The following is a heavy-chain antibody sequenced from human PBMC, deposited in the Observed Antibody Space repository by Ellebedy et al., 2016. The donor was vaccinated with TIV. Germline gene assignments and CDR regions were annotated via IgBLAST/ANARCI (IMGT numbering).Heavy chain of an antibody. CDR2: VNPGGGRT. J-gene: IGHJ4*02. CDR3: AREGASAGADYFDY. D-gene: IGHD1-26*01. V-gene: IGHV1-46*01. Sequence: AASVKVSCKASGFTFTSYYIHWVRQAPGQGLEWMGRVNPGGGRTKFAPNFQGRLTMTRDTSTSEVYMEVRSLRSDDTAVYYCAREGASAGADYFDYWGQGTLVFVSS. CDR1: GFTFTSYY.